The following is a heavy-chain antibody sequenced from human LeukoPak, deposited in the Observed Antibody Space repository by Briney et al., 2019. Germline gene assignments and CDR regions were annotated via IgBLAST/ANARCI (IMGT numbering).Heavy chain of an antibody. CDR2: NSSNGGST. CDR3: AKDGSDWGYDYVWGSYRIFFDY. V-gene: IGHV3-64D*06. J-gene: IGHJ4*02. D-gene: IGHD3-16*02. CDR1: GFAFSSYA. Sequence: GGSLRLSCSASGFAFSSYAMHWVRQAPGKGLEYVSANSSNGGSTYYADSVKGRFTISRDNSKNTLYLQMSSLRAEDTAVYYCAKDGSDWGYDYVWGSYRIFFDYWGQGTLVTVSS.